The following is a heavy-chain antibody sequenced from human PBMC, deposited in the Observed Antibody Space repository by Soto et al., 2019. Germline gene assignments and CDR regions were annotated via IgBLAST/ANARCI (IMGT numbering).Heavy chain of an antibody. CDR2: IYTSGST. Sequence: SETLSLTCTVSGGCISSYYWSWIRQPAGKGLEWIGRIYTSGSTNYNPSLKSRVTMSVDTSKNQFSLKLSSVTAADTAVYYCARDGYGSGSYAPYYYYGMDVCGQGTTATVTS. D-gene: IGHD3-10*01. J-gene: IGHJ6*02. V-gene: IGHV4-4*07. CDR1: GGCISSYY. CDR3: ARDGYGSGSYAPYYYYGMDV.